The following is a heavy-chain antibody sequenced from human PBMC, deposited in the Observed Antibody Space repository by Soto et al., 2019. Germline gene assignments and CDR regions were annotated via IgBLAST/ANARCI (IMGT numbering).Heavy chain of an antibody. D-gene: IGHD3-10*01. J-gene: IGHJ4*02. V-gene: IGHV4-31*03. CDR2: IYYSGST. Sequence: QVQLQESGPGLVKPSQTLSLTCTVSGGSISSGGYYWSWIRQHPGKGLEWIGYIYYSGSTYYNPSRKGRVTLSGDTSKNQVSLKLSPVTAADTAVYYWARGGPRYYYGWTYFDYWGQGTLVTVSS. CDR3: ARGGPRYYYGWTYFDY. CDR1: GGSISSGGYY.